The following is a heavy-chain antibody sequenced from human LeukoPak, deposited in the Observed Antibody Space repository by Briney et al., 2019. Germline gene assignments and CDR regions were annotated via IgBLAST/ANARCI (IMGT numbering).Heavy chain of an antibody. CDR2: IYYSGST. V-gene: IGHV4-39*07. CDR3: ARRGPEYGHRNFDY. Sequence: SETLSLTCTVSSGSISSSSYYWGWIRQPPGKGLEWIGSIYYSGSTYYNPSLKSRVTISVDTSKNQFSLKLSSVTAADTAVYYCARRGPEYGHRNFDYWGQGTLVTVSS. CDR1: SGSISSSSYY. J-gene: IGHJ4*02. D-gene: IGHD6-6*01.